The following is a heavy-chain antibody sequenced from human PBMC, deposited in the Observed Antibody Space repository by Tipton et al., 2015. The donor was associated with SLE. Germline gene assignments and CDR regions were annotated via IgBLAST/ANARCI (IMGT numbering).Heavy chain of an antibody. D-gene: IGHD2-15*01. V-gene: IGHV4-34*01. CDR3: ARGDCSGGSCYLYFQH. J-gene: IGHJ1*01. CDR1: GGSFSGYY. CDR2: INHSGST. Sequence: TLSLTCAVYGGSFSGYYWSWIRQPPGKGLEWIGEINHSGSTNYNPSLKSRVTISVDTSKNQFSLKLSSVTAADTAVYYCARGDCSGGSCYLYFQHWGQGTLVTVSS.